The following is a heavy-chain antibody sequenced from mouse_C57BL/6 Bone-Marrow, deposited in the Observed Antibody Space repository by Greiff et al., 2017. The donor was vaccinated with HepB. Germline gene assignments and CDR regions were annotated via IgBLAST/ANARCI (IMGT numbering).Heavy chain of an antibody. CDR1: GFSLTSYG. CDR2: IWSGGST. Sequence: QVQLQQSGPGLVQPSQSLSITCTVSGFSLTSYGVHWVRQSPGKGLEWLGVIWSGGSTDYNAAFISRLSISKDNSKSQVFFKMNSLQADDTDIYFCARRELAYWGQGTLVTVSA. CDR3: ARRELAY. J-gene: IGHJ3*01. V-gene: IGHV2-2*01.